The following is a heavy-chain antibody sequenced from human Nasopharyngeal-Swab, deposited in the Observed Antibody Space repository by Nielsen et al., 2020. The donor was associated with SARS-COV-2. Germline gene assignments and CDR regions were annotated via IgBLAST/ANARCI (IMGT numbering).Heavy chain of an antibody. Sequence: SVKVSCKASGFTFTSSAVQWVRQARGQRLEWIGWIVVGSGNTNYAQKFQERVTITRDMSTSTAYMELSSLRSEDTAVYYCAAGVYYDFWIGYPPLDYWGQGTLVTVSS. CDR1: GFTFTSSA. J-gene: IGHJ4*02. CDR3: AAGVYYDFWIGYPPLDY. D-gene: IGHD3-3*01. V-gene: IGHV1-58*01. CDR2: IVVGSGNT.